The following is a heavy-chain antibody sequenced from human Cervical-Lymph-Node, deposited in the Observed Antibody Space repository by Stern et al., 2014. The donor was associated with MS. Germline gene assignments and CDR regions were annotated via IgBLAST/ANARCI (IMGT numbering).Heavy chain of an antibody. Sequence: QITLKESGPTVVKPTQTLTLTCTFSGFSLTTSGVAVGWIRQPPGKALEWLALIYWDDEKRYSPSLRSRLTLTKDTSKNQVVLTMINMDPMDTATYYCAHRPMETLGRPFDYWGQGTLVPVS. CDR3: AHRPMETLGRPFDY. D-gene: IGHD1-1*01. CDR1: GFSLTTSGVA. V-gene: IGHV2-5*02. CDR2: IYWDDEK. J-gene: IGHJ4*02.